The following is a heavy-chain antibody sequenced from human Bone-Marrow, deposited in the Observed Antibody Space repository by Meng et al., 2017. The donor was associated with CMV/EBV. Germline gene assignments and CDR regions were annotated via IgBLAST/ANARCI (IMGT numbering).Heavy chain of an antibody. J-gene: IGHJ3*02. D-gene: IGHD1-26*01. CDR2: ISSSSSYI. CDR3: ARDKGGSYLRAFDI. V-gene: IGHV3-21*01. Sequence: GESLKISCAASGFTFDDYGMSWVRQVPGKGLEWVSSISSSSSYIYYADSVKGRFTISRDNAKNSLYLQMNSLRAEDTAVYYCARDKGGSYLRAFDIWGQGTMVTVSS. CDR1: GFTFDDYG.